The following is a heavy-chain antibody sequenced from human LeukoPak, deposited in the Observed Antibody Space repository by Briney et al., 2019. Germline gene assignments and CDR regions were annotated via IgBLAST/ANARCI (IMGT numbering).Heavy chain of an antibody. CDR2: IENSRKYT. Sequence: GGSLRLSCAASGFSFSTYSMNWVRQAPGKGLEWVSYIENSRKYTYYADSVKGRFTISRDNAKNSLYLQMNSLRAEDTAVYYCARDRHSGWHGPSYYYGMDVWGQGTTATVSS. D-gene: IGHD6-19*01. CDR1: GFSFSTYS. CDR3: ARDRHSGWHGPSYYYGMDV. V-gene: IGHV3-21*05. J-gene: IGHJ6*02.